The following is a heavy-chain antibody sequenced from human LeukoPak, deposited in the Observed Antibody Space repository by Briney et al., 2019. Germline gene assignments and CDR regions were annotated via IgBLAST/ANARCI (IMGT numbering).Heavy chain of an antibody. Sequence: PGGSLRLSCAASGFTFSSYWMHWVRQAPGKGLEWVANIKLDGSEKYSVDSVKGRFTISRDNAKNSLYLQMNSLRAEDTAVYYCARVGYFVYSGSYRWNFDYWGQGTLVTVSS. CDR1: GFTFSSYW. V-gene: IGHV3-7*01. D-gene: IGHD1-26*01. CDR3: ARVGYFVYSGSYRWNFDY. J-gene: IGHJ4*02. CDR2: IKLDGSEK.